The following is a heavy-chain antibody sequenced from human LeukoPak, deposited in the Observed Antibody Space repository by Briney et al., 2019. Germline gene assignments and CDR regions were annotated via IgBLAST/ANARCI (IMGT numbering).Heavy chain of an antibody. Sequence: SETLSLTCTVSGDSMSSYYWSWIRQPPGKGLEWIGYIYHSGSTNYNPSLKSRVTISVDTSKNQFSLKLSSVTAADTAVYYCARHGYFYGKYYFDYWGQGTLVTVSS. CDR2: IYHSGST. J-gene: IGHJ4*02. V-gene: IGHV4-59*08. D-gene: IGHD5-18*01. CDR3: ARHGYFYGKYYFDY. CDR1: GDSMSSYY.